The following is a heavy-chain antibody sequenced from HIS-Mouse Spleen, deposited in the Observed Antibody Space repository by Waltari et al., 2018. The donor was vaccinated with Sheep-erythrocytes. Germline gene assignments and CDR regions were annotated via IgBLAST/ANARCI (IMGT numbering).Heavy chain of an antibody. D-gene: IGHD1-1*01. CDR1: GFTFSSYS. J-gene: IGHJ3*02. Sequence: EVQLVESGGGLVKPGGSLRLSCAASGFTFSSYSMNWVRQAPGEGLEWVSSISGSSSYLYYAESVKGRFTISRDNAKNSLYLQMNSLRAEDTAVYYCARDTGTDAFDIWGQGTMVTVSS. V-gene: IGHV3-21*01. CDR2: ISGSSSYL. CDR3: ARDTGTDAFDI.